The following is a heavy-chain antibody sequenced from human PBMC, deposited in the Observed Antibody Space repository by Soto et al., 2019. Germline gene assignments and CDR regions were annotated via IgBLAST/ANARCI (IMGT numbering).Heavy chain of an antibody. J-gene: IGHJ6*02. CDR1: GGTFSSYA. CDR3: ARVWGTYCSGGSCYSYYYYGMDV. D-gene: IGHD2-15*01. V-gene: IGHV1-69*13. CDR2: IIPIFGTA. Sequence: VKVSCKASGGTFSSYAISWVRQAPGRGLEWMGGIIPIFGTANYAQKFQGRVTITADESTSTAYMELSSLRSEDTAVYYCARVWGTYCSGGSCYSYYYYGMDVWGQGTTVTVSS.